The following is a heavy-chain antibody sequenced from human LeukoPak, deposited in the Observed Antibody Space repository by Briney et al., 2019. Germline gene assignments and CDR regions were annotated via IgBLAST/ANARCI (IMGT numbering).Heavy chain of an antibody. D-gene: IGHD2-15*01. Sequence: SETLSLTCAVYGGSFSGYYWSWIRQPPGKGLEWIGEINHSGSTNYNPSLKSRVTISVDTSKNQFSLKLSSVTAADTAVYYCARGYCSGGSCYYMDVWGKGPRSPSP. J-gene: IGHJ6*03. CDR2: INHSGST. CDR3: ARGYCSGGSCYYMDV. V-gene: IGHV4-34*01. CDR1: GGSFSGYY.